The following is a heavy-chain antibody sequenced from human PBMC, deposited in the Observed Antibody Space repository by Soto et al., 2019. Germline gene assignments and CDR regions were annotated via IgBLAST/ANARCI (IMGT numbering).Heavy chain of an antibody. CDR1: GFTFSSYG. CDR3: AKERGPFDY. V-gene: IGHV3-30*18. Sequence: GGSLRLSCAASGFTFSSYGMHWVRQAPGKGLEWVAVISYDGSNKYYADSVKGRFTISRDNSKNTLYLQMNSLRAEDTAVYYCAKERGPFDYWGQGTLVTVSS. J-gene: IGHJ4*02. CDR2: ISYDGSNK.